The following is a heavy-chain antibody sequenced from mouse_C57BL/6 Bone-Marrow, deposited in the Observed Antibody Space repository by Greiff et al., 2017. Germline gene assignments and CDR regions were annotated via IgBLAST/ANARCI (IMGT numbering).Heavy chain of an antibody. Sequence: QVQLKQPGAELVKPGASVKLSCKASGYTFTSYWMHWVKQRPGQGLEWIGMIHPNSGSTNYNEKFKSKATLTVDKSSSTASMQLSSLTSKDSAVYYDEMFLLCYWYFDVWGTGTTVTVSS. CDR3: EMFLLCYWYFDV. CDR1: GYTFTSYW. D-gene: IGHD2-1*01. J-gene: IGHJ1*03. V-gene: IGHV1-64*01. CDR2: IHPNSGST.